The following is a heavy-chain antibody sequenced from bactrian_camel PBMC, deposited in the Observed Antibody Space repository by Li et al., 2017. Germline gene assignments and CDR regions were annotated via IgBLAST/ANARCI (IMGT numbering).Heavy chain of an antibody. V-gene: IGHV3S9*01. D-gene: IGHD2*01. CDR3: AAGDSASMVVECRRRGSDLDG. Sequence: HVQLVESGGGSVQAGGSLKLSCEYSGMGRVKYCMGWLRQVSGGEVKGVASIDEDGGTTYADSVKGRFTISKDNAKNTLYLEMTTLKPEDTGVYYCAAGDSASMVVECRRRGSDLDGWGQGTQVTVS. CDR2: IDEDGGT. CDR1: GMGRVKYC. J-gene: IGHJ4*01.